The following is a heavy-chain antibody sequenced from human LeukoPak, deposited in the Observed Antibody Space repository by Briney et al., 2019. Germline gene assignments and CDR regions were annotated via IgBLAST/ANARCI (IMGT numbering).Heavy chain of an antibody. CDR3: ATDGASCGGDCYSDY. CDR1: GFTVSSNY. CDR2: IYITGST. D-gene: IGHD2-21*02. J-gene: IGHJ4*02. Sequence: QPGGSLRLSRAASGFTVSSNYMHWVRQAPGKGLEWVSVIYITGSTFYADSVKGRFTISRDNTKNTLYLQMQSLRAEDTAVYYCATDGASCGGDCYSDYWGQGTLVTVSS. V-gene: IGHV3-53*01.